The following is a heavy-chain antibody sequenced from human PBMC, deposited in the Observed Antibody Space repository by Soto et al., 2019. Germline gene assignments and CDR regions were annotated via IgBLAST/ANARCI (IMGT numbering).Heavy chain of an antibody. CDR3: ARGYYSSSWRVFDY. D-gene: IGHD6-13*01. CDR1: GYTFSGYF. V-gene: IGHV1-2*02. CDR2: MNPNSGVT. J-gene: IGHJ4*02. Sequence: QVQLVQSGADVKKPGASVKVSCKTSGYTFSGYFMHWLRQAPGQGLEWMGWMNPNSGVTDYAQNFQGRVSMTWDTSISTAYMELSRLRSDDTAIYYCARGYYSSSWRVFDYWGQGTLVTVSS.